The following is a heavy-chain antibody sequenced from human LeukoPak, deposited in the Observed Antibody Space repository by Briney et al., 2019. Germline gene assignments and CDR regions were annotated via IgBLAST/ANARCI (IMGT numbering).Heavy chain of an antibody. CDR3: ARDEDWNAANGSY. J-gene: IGHJ4*02. CDR2: INPNSGGT. V-gene: IGHV1-2*02. Sequence: ASVKVSCKAPGYTFTAYYINWVRQAPGQGLEWMGWINPNSGGTKYAQKFQGRVTMTRDTSTSTVYMELSSLRSEDTAVYYCARDEDWNAANGSYWGQGTLVTVSS. D-gene: IGHD1-1*01. CDR1: GYTFTAYY.